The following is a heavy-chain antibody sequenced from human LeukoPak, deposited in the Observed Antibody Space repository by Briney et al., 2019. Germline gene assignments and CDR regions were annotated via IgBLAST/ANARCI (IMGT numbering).Heavy chain of an antibody. V-gene: IGHV3-74*01. Sequence: GGALRLSCAASGFTFSSYWVHWVRQAPGRGLVWVSRINIDGGSTSYADSVKGRFTISRDNAKNTLYLQMNSLRAEDTAVYYCARDRSHYYDSSGSRAFDYWGQGTLVTVSS. J-gene: IGHJ4*02. CDR3: ARDRSHYYDSSGSRAFDY. CDR1: GFTFSSYW. CDR2: INIDGGST. D-gene: IGHD3-22*01.